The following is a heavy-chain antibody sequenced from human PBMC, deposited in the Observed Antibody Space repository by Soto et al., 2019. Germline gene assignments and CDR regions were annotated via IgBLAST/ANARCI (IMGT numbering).Heavy chain of an antibody. CDR3: ATGGEYSYGPDIIHN. D-gene: IGHD5-18*01. CDR2: LSRTGSPI. V-gene: IGHV3-48*02. J-gene: IGHJ4*02. CDR1: GFNFRSYS. Sequence: VGSLRLSCATSGFNFRSYSMNWVRQAPGKGLEWIAFLSRTGSPIYYASSVRRRFTISRDTSEASLYLQMNSLRDEDTAVYYCATGGEYSYGPDIIHNWGQGTLVTVSS.